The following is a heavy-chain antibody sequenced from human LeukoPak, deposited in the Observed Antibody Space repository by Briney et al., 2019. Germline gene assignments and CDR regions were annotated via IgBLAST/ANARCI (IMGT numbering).Heavy chain of an antibody. CDR1: GYTLTELS. J-gene: IGHJ3*02. V-gene: IGHV1-24*01. CDR2: FDPEDGET. Sequence: GASVKVSCKVSGYTLTELSMHWVRQAPGKGLEWMGGFDPEDGETIYAQKFQGRVTMTEDTSTDTAYMELSSLRSEDTAVYYCATTYYSSRGRAFDIWVQGTMVTVSS. CDR3: ATTYYSSRGRAFDI. D-gene: IGHD3-10*01.